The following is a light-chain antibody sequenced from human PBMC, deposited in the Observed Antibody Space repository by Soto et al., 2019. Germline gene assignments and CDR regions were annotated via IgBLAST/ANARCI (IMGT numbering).Light chain of an antibody. V-gene: IGLV7-46*01. CDR1: TGAVTSGHW. CDR2: DTS. Sequence: QAVVTQEPSLTVSPGGTVTLTCGSSTGAVTSGHWPYWFQQKPGQAPRTLIYDTSNKHSWTPARFSGSLLGGKAALTLSGAQPEDEADYYCLLAYSGPAVFGGGTKVTVL. CDR3: LLAYSGPAV. J-gene: IGLJ2*01.